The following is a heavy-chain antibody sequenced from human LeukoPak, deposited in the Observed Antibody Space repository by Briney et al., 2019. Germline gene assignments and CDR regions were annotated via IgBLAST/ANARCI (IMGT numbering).Heavy chain of an antibody. Sequence: ASVKVSCTASGYTFTSYYMHWVRQAPGQGLEWMGIINPSGGSTSYAQKFQGRVTMTRDTSTSTVYMELSSLRSEDTAVYYCARDGYCSSTSCYGLDYWGQGTLVTVSS. CDR3: ARDGYCSSTSCYGLDY. CDR1: GYTFTSYY. CDR2: INPSGGST. V-gene: IGHV1-46*01. J-gene: IGHJ4*02. D-gene: IGHD2-2*03.